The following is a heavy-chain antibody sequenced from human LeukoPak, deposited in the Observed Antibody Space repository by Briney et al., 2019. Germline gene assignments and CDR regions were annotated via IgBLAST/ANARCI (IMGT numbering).Heavy chain of an antibody. CDR1: GGTFSTYA. V-gene: IGHV1-69*04. CDR2: IIPILGIA. J-gene: IGHJ3*02. Sequence: ASVKVSCKPSGGTFSTYAINWVRQAPGQRREWMGRIIPILGIANYAQKFQGRVTITADKSTTTAYMELSSLRSEDTAVYYCARDYGETTAFDIWGQGTMVTVSS. D-gene: IGHD1-1*01. CDR3: ARDYGETTAFDI.